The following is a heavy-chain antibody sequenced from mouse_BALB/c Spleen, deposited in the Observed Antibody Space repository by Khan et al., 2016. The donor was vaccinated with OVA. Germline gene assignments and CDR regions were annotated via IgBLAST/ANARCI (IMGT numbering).Heavy chain of an antibody. J-gene: IGHJ3*01. CDR1: GYKFTDYI. CDR2: IFPGSGTT. Sequence: QVQLKQSGPELVKPGASLKVSCKASGYKFTDYIIGWVKQSTRQGLEWIGDIFPGSGTTYYNEKVKDKATLTADKSSNTAYMQLSSLTSEDSAVYFCARGGYSVFAYWGQGTLVTVSA. D-gene: IGHD2-14*01. V-gene: IGHV1-77*01. CDR3: ARGGYSVFAY.